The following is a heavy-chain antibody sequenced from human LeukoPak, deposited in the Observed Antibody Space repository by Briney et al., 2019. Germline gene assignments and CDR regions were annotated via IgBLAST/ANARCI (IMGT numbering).Heavy chain of an antibody. CDR1: GYTFTSYG. D-gene: IGHD3-10*01. V-gene: IGHV1-18*01. J-gene: IGHJ4*02. CDR3: ARDYYGSGSYNLLDY. Sequence: ASVKVSCKASGYTFTSYGISWVRQAPGQGLEWMGWISAYNGNTNYAQKLQGRVTMTTDTSTSTAYMELGSLRSDDTAVYYCARDYYGSGSYNLLDYWGQGTLVTVSS. CDR2: ISAYNGNT.